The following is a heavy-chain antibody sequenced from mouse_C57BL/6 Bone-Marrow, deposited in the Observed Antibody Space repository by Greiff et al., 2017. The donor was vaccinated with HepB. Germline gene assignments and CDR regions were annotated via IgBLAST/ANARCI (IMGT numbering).Heavy chain of an antibody. D-gene: IGHD2-4*01. CDR2: IYTGDGYT. Sequence: VQLQQSGAELVRPGTSVKVSCKASGYAFTNYLIEWVKQRPGQGLEWIGQIYTGDGYTNYNGKFKGKATLTTDKSSSTAYMQLSSLTSEDSAVYFFSRFDDYVGFAYWGQGTLVTVSA. CDR3: SRFDDYVGFAY. CDR1: GYAFTNYL. V-gene: IGHV1-54*01. J-gene: IGHJ3*01.